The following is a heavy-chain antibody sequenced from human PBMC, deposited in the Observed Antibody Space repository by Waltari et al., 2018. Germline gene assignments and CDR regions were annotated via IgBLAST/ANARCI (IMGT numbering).Heavy chain of an antibody. CDR3: ARATSGWYEGGFDY. CDR1: GGSFSGYY. V-gene: IGHV4-34*01. D-gene: IGHD6-19*01. Sequence: QVQLQQWGAGLLKPSETLSLTCAVYGGSFSGYYWSWVRQPPGKGLEWIGELNLSGSTNSNPSLKSRVTISVDTSKNQFSLMLNSVTAADTAVYYCARATSGWYEGGFDYWGQGTLVTVSS. J-gene: IGHJ4*02. CDR2: LNLSGST.